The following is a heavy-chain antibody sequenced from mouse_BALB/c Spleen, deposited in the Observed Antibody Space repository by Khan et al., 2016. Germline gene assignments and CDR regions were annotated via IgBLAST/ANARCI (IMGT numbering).Heavy chain of an antibody. CDR3: ARYDYDWYFDV. J-gene: IGHJ1*01. Sequence: QLQESGPGLVKPSQSLSLTCTVTGYSITSDYAWNWIRQFPGNKLEWMGYISYSSYTIYNPSLKSRISITRDTSKNQFFLQLNSVTTEDTATYYCARYDYDWYFDVWGAGTTVTVSS. CDR2: ISYSSYT. D-gene: IGHD2-4*01. CDR1: GYSITSDYA. V-gene: IGHV3-2*02.